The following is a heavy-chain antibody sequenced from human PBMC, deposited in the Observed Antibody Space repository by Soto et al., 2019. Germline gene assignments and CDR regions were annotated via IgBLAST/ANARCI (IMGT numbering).Heavy chain of an antibody. Sequence: EVQLLESGGGLVQPGGSLRLSCAASGFTFSSYAMSWVRQAPGKGLEWVSAISGSGGSTYYADSVKGRFTISRDNSKTTLYLQMNSLRAEDTAVYYCAKDQGYYAFRSGPAGSNAFDIWGQWTMVTVSS. CDR1: GFTFSSYA. CDR2: ISGSGGST. J-gene: IGHJ3*02. V-gene: IGHV3-23*01. CDR3: AKDQGYYAFRSGPAGSNAFDI. D-gene: IGHD3-3*01.